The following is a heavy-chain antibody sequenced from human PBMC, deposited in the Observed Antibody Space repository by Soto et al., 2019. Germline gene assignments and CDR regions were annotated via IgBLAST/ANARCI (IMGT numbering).Heavy chain of an antibody. Sequence: LRLSCAASGFTFSSYAMNWVRQAPGKGLEWVSVISGSGGSTYYADSVKGRFTISRDNSKNTLYLQMNSLRAEDTAVYYCARRSSSWYFDCWGQGPLLTVSS. CDR2: ISGSGGST. J-gene: IGHJ4*02. CDR3: ARRSSSWYFDC. D-gene: IGHD6-13*01. V-gene: IGHV3-23*01. CDR1: GFTFSSYA.